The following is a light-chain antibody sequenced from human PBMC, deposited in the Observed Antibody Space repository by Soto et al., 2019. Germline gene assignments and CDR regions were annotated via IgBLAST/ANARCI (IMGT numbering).Light chain of an antibody. Sequence: ENVLTQSPGTLSLSPGERATLSCRASQSVSSSDLAWYQQKPGRAPRLLIYDTSTRATGIPDRFSGSGSGTDFTLTINRLEPEDCAVYFCQQFSSYPLTFGGGTKVEIK. CDR3: QQFSSYPLT. J-gene: IGKJ4*01. CDR1: QSVSSSD. V-gene: IGKV3-20*01. CDR2: DTS.